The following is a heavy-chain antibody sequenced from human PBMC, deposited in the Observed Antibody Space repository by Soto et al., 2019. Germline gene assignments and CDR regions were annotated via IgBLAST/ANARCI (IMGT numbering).Heavy chain of an antibody. D-gene: IGHD3-16*01. J-gene: IGHJ6*02. CDR2: IGTAGDT. CDR1: GFTFSSYD. V-gene: IGHV3-13*01. CDR3: AREMGGLVGGMDV. Sequence: EVQLVESGGGWVQPGGSLRLACAASGFTFSSYDMHWVRQATGKGLEWVSAIGTAGDTYYPGSVKGRFTISRENAKNSLYLQMNSLRAGDTAVYYCAREMGGLVGGMDVWGQGTTVTVAS.